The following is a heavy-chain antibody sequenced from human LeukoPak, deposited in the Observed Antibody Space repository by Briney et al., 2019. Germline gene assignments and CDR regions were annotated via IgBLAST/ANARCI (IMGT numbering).Heavy chain of an antibody. Sequence: ASVKVSCKASGYTLTELSMHWVRQAPGKGLEWMGGFDPEDGETIYAQKFQGRVTMTEDTSTDTAYVELSSLRSEDTAVYYCATGLFFQVDTAMATVPYFDYWGQGTLVTVSS. V-gene: IGHV1-24*01. CDR1: GYTLTELS. CDR3: ATGLFFQVDTAMATVPYFDY. CDR2: FDPEDGET. D-gene: IGHD5-18*01. J-gene: IGHJ4*02.